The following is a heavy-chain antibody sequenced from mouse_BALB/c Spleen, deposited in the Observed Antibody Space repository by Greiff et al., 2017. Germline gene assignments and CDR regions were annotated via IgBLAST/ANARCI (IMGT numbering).Heavy chain of an antibody. D-gene: IGHD1-1*01. J-gene: IGHJ3*01. CDR1: GYTFTSYY. CDR2: IYPGNVNT. V-gene: IGHV1S56*01. CDR3: ARSYYGSSHGFAY. Sequence: VQLQQSGPELVKPGASVRISCKASGYTFTSYYIHWVKQRPGQGLEWIGWIYPGNVNTKYNEKFKGKATLTADKSSSTAYMQLSSLTSEDSAVYFCARSYYGSSHGFAYWGQGTLVTVSA.